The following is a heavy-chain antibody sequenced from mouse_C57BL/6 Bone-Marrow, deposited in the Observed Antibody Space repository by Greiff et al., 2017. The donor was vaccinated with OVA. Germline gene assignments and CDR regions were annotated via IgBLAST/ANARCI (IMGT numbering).Heavy chain of an antibody. D-gene: IGHD2-5*01. CDR1: GFSLTSYG. J-gene: IGHJ3*01. CDR2: IWSDGST. CDR3: ARHAYYSNYGFAY. V-gene: IGHV2-6-1*01. Sequence: VKLQESGPGLVAPSQRLSITCTVSGFSLTSYGVHWVRQPPGKGLEWLVVIWSDGSTTYNSALKSRLSISKDNSKSQVFLKMNSLQTDDTAMYYCARHAYYSNYGFAYWGQGTLVTVSA.